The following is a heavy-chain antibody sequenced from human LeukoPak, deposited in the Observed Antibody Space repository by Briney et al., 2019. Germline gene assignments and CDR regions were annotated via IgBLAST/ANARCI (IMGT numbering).Heavy chain of an antibody. J-gene: IGHJ4*02. CDR1: GFTFSSYG. CDR2: ISGDSTYI. V-gene: IGHV3-21*01. D-gene: IGHD5-18*01. CDR3: ARDLHPAYGYGLGYFDY. Sequence: GGSLRLSCAASGFTFSSYGMNWVRQAPGKGLQWVSSISGDSTYIYYADSVKGRFTISRDNAKNSLYLQMNSLRAEDTAVYYCARDLHPAYGYGLGYFDYWGQGTMVTVSS.